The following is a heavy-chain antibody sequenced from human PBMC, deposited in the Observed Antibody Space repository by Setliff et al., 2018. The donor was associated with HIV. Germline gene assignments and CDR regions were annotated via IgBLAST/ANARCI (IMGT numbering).Heavy chain of an antibody. CDR3: ARDTIPLVPFGY. V-gene: IGHV3-21*01. Sequence: PGGSLRLSCAASGFTFDNYGMNWVRQAPGKGLEWVSSISSSTNYIYYADSVKGRFSISRDNAKNSLYLQMNSLRPEDTAVYYCARDTIPLVPFGYWGQGTLVTVS. CDR2: ISSSTNYI. CDR1: GFTFDNYG. J-gene: IGHJ4*02. D-gene: IGHD1-1*01.